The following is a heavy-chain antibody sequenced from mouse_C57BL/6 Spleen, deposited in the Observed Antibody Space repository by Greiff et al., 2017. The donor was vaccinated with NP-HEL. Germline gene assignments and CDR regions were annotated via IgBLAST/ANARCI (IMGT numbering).Heavy chain of an antibody. J-gene: IGHJ3*01. CDR1: GFNIKDDY. D-gene: IGHD2-4*01. CDR2: IDPENGDT. Sequence: EVQLQQSGAELVRPGASVKLSCTASGFNIKDDYMHWVKQRPEQGLEWIGWIDPENGDTEYASKFQGKATITADTSSNTAYLQLSSLTSEDTAVYYCTTFGDYDPFAYWGQGTLVTVSA. CDR3: TTFGDYDPFAY. V-gene: IGHV14-4*01.